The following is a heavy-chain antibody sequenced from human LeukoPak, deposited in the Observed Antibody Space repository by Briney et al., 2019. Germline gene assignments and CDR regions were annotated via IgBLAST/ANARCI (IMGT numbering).Heavy chain of an antibody. CDR3: ARRYYYGPSMPSYFDY. CDR1: GYSFSSVYY. D-gene: IGHD3-10*01. Sequence: ETLSLTCAVSGYSFSSVYYCGCVRLPAGKWLEWIGSIYHSGSTYYNPSLKSRVTISVDTSKNQFSLKLSSVTAADTAVYYCARRYYYGPSMPSYFDYWGQGTLVTVSS. V-gene: IGHV4-38-2*01. J-gene: IGHJ4*02. CDR2: IYHSGST.